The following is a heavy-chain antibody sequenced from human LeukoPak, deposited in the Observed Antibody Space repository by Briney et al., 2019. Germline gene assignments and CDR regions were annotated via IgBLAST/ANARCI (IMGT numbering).Heavy chain of an antibody. CDR2: IYYSGST. Sequence: SETLSLTCTVSGGCVSSGSYYWSWIRQPPGKELEWIGYIYYSGSTNYNPSLKSRVTISVDTSKNQFSLKLSSVTAADTAVYYCSRLQFDWLSPGAFDIWGQGTMVTVSS. CDR3: SRLQFDWLSPGAFDI. CDR1: GGCVSSGSYY. V-gene: IGHV4-61*01. J-gene: IGHJ3*02. D-gene: IGHD3-9*01.